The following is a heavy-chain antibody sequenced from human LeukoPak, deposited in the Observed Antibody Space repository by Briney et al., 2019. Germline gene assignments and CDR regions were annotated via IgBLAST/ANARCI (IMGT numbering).Heavy chain of an antibody. CDR2: INSDGSST. V-gene: IGHV3-74*01. CDR1: GFTFSSYW. J-gene: IGHJ6*02. Sequence: PGGSLRLSCAASGFTFSSYWMHWVRQAPGKGLVWVSRINSDGSSTSYADSVKGRFTISRDNAKNTLYLQMNSLGAEDTAVYYCARDRDIAARTPPHYYYYGMDVWGQGTTVTVSS. D-gene: IGHD6-6*01. CDR3: ARDRDIAARTPPHYYYYGMDV.